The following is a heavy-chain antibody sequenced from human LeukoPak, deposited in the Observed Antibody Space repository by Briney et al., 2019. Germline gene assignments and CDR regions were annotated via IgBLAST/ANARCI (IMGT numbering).Heavy chain of an antibody. CDR2: IKQDESER. J-gene: IGHJ6*03. CDR1: GFIFSSYW. V-gene: IGHV3-7*01. CDR3: ARLSAYYYGSYFYYYMDV. D-gene: IGHD3-10*01. Sequence: PGGSLRLSCAGSGFIFSSYWMTWVRQSPGKGPEWVANIKQDESERYTVDSVKGRFTISRDNAKNSVYLQMNSLRAEDTALYYCARLSAYYYGSYFYYYMDVWGKGTTVTVSS.